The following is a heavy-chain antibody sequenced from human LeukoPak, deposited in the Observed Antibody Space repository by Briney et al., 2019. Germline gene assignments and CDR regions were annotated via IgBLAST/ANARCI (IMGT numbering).Heavy chain of an antibody. V-gene: IGHV1-8*01. D-gene: IGHD1-26*01. Sequence: ASLKVSCKASGYTFTSYDINWGRQTTRQGLERMGWMNPNSGNTGYAQKFQGRVTMTRDTSINTAYMELSSLRPDDTAVYYCAREELEPWSPWAPTRGMEVWGQGTTVSVSS. J-gene: IGHJ6*02. CDR3: AREELEPWSPWAPTRGMEV. CDR1: GYTFTSYD. CDR2: MNPNSGNT.